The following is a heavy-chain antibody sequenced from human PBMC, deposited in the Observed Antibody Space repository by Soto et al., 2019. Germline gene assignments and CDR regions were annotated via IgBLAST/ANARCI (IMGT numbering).Heavy chain of an antibody. CDR3: AKDLSSSGYYAIDD. J-gene: IGHJ4*02. Sequence: QVQLVESGGGVAQPGRSLRLSCAASGFTFSSYAMHWVRQAPGKGLEWVALISYDGSNKEYADSVKGRFTISRDNSKNTLYVRMNSLKAEDTAVYYCAKDLSSSGYYAIDDWGQGTLVTVSS. CDR1: GFTFSSYA. CDR2: ISYDGSNK. V-gene: IGHV3-30*18. D-gene: IGHD3-22*01.